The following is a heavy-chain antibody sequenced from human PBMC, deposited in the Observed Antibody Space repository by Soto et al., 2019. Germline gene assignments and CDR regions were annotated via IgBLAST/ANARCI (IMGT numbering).Heavy chain of an antibody. Sequence: GGSLRLSCAASGFTVSSNYMSWVRQAPGKGLEWVSVIYSGGSTYYADSVKGRFTISRDNSKNTLYLQMNSLRAEDTAVYYCARGFYDFWSCWFDPWGQGTLVTVSS. J-gene: IGHJ5*02. D-gene: IGHD3-3*01. CDR2: IYSGGST. CDR1: GFTVSSNY. CDR3: ARGFYDFWSCWFDP. V-gene: IGHV3-66*01.